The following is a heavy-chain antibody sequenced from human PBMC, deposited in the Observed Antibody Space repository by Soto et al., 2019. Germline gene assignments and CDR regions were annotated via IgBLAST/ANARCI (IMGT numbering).Heavy chain of an antibody. CDR2: ISSTSATI. Sequence: PGGSLRLSCAASGFTFSNYWMNWVRQAPGKGLEWVSYISSTSATIYYADSVKGRFTISRDNAKNSLYLQMNSLRDEDTAVYYCARDNLGNWGAWYFDLWGRGTLVTVSS. D-gene: IGHD7-27*01. J-gene: IGHJ2*01. V-gene: IGHV3-48*02. CDR3: ARDNLGNWGAWYFDL. CDR1: GFTFSNYW.